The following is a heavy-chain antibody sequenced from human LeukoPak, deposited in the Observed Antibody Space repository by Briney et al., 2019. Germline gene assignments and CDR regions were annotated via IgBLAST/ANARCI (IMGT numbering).Heavy chain of an antibody. CDR3: AIWGKDSSTWSELDY. D-gene: IGHD6-13*01. CDR1: GYSFGDYY. CDR2: INPHTDGT. V-gene: IGHV1-2*02. J-gene: IGHJ4*02. Sequence: ASVKVSCKTSGYSFGDYYIHWVRQAPGQGLEWMGWINPHTDGTNYAQKFEGRVSMTGDTSINTAYMELSRLRSDDTAVYYCAIWGKDSSTWSELDYWGQGTLVTVSS.